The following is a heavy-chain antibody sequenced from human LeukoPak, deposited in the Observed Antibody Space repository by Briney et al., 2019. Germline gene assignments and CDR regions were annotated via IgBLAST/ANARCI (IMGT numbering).Heavy chain of an antibody. D-gene: IGHD2-8*01. CDR2: IYPSGNT. V-gene: IGHV4-30-2*01. J-gene: IGHJ4*02. CDR3: AGVRSSNGDSYYFDY. Sequence: PSETLSLTCAVSGASISSGGSSWSWIRQPPGKGLEWIGYIYPSGNTYYNPSLKSRVTISLDKSKNQFSLNLTSVTAADTAVYYCAGVRSSNGDSYYFDYWGQGALVTVSS. CDR1: GASISSGGSS.